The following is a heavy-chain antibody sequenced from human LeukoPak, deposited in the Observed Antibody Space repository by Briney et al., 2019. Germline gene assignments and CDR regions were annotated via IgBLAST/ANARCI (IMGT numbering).Heavy chain of an antibody. CDR3: ARGYYYDSSGPGVAFDI. V-gene: IGHV1-69*05. D-gene: IGHD3-22*01. Sequence: GASVKVSCKASGGTFSSYAISWVRQAPGQGLEWMGRIIPIFGTANYAQKFQGRVTITTDESTSTAYMELSSLRSGDTAVYYCARGYYYDSSGPGVAFDIWGQGQWSPSLQ. J-gene: IGHJ3*02. CDR2: IIPIFGTA. CDR1: GGTFSSYA.